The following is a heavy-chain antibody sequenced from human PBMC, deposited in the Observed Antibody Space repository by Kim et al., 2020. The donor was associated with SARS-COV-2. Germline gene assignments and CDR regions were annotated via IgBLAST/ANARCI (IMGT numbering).Heavy chain of an antibody. D-gene: IGHD6-13*01. V-gene: IGHV3-23*01. CDR3: SKGGRSSSWYYNYLDY. CDR1: GFSFGNSD. Sequence: GSLRLSCAASGFSFGNSDMTWVRQAPGKGLEWVSVISITGSNTHYADSVKGRFTISRDNFRNTLYLQMNSLGAEDTAIYYCSKGGRSSSWYYNYLDYWG. CDR2: ISITGSNT. J-gene: IGHJ4*01.